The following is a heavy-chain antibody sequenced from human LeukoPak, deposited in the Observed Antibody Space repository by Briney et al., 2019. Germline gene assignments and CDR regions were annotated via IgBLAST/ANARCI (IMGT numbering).Heavy chain of an antibody. D-gene: IGHD7-27*01. Sequence: SETLSLTCTVSGGSISSHYWSWFRQPPGKGLEWIGFIYVSESANYNPSLKGRVAISMAASKSQFSLTLSSVTAADTAVYYCAKILGSGVWYGFDIWGQGTMVTVSS. CDR2: IYVSESA. J-gene: IGHJ3*02. CDR1: GGSISSHY. V-gene: IGHV4-4*09. CDR3: AKILGSGVWYGFDI.